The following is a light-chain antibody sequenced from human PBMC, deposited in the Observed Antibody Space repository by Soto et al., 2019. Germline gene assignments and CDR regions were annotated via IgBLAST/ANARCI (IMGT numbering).Light chain of an antibody. CDR1: QSINSW. V-gene: IGKV1-5*01. CDR2: DAS. J-gene: IGKJ4*01. CDR3: QQYKTFSPGT. Sequence: DIQMTQSPSTLSASVGDRVTITCRASQSINSWLAWYQQQPGKAPKLLIFDASSLESGVPSSFSGSGSGTEFTLIINSLQPDDFATYYCQQYKTFSPGTFGGGTKVDIK.